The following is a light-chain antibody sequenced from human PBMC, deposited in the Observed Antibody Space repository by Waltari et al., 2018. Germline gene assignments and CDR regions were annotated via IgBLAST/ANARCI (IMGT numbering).Light chain of an antibody. CDR1: QSIRTY. Sequence: DIQMTQSPTSLSASVGDAVTITCRASQSIRTYVSWYQQKPGKAPRVLIYGASILETGVPSRFSGSGSGTDFTLTISGLQPEDVATYYCQQSYSSPPITFGQGTRL. CDR3: QQSYSSPPIT. CDR2: GAS. V-gene: IGKV1-39*01. J-gene: IGKJ5*01.